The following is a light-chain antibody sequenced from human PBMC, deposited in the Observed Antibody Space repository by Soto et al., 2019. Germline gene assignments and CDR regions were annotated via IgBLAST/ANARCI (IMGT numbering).Light chain of an antibody. J-gene: IGKJ1*01. CDR1: QSVSSSY. CDR2: GAS. V-gene: IGKV3-20*01. CDR3: QQYGSSLTWT. Sequence: EIVLTQSPGTLSLSPVERATLSCRASQSVSSSYLAWYQQKPGQAPRLLSYGASSRATGIPDRFSGSGSRTDFTLTISRLEPEDFAVYYCQQYGSSLTWTFGQGTKVEIK.